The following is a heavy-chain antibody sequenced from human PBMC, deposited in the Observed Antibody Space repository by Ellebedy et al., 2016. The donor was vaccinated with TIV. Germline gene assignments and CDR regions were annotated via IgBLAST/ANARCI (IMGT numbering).Heavy chain of an antibody. CDR3: ARATADFDY. J-gene: IGHJ4*02. Sequence: PGGSLRLSCAASGFTSSRNDMHWVSQATGKGLDWVSAIGTAGDTYYPGSVKGRFTISRENAKKSLYLQMNSLRAEDTAVYYCARATADFDYWGQGTLVTVSS. D-gene: IGHD5-18*01. CDR2: IGTAGDT. CDR1: GFTSSRND. V-gene: IGHV3-13*01.